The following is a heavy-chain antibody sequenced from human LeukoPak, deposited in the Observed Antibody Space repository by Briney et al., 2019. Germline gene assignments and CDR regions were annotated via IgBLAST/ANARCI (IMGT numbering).Heavy chain of an antibody. Sequence: GGSLRLSCAASGFTFSSYSMNWVRQAPGKGPEWVSYISSSGSTIYYADSVKGRFTISRDNAKNSLYLQMNSLRAEDTAVYYCARDPWLWLSDIWGQGTMVTVSS. CDR2: ISSSGSTI. D-gene: IGHD5-18*01. CDR1: GFTFSSYS. J-gene: IGHJ3*02. CDR3: ARDPWLWLSDI. V-gene: IGHV3-48*04.